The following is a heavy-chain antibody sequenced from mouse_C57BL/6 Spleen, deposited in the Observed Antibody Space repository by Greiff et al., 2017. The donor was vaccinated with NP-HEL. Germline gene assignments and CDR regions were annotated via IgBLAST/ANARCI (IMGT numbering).Heavy chain of an antibody. J-gene: IGHJ4*01. CDR3: ARKRYDYGEAMDY. Sequence: QLQQPGAELVMPGASVKLSCKASGYTFTSYWMHWVKQRPGQGLEWIGEIDPSDSYTNYNQKFKGKSTLTVDKSSSTAYMQLSSLTSEDSAVYYCARKRYDYGEAMDYWGQGTSVTVSS. V-gene: IGHV1-69*01. CDR2: IDPSDSYT. D-gene: IGHD2-4*01. CDR1: GYTFTSYW.